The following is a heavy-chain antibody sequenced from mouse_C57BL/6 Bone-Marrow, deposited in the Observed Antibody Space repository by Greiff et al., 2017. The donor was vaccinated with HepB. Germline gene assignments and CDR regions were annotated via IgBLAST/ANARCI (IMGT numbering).Heavy chain of an antibody. CDR2: IDPSVSYT. V-gene: IGHV1-59*01. CDR1: GYTFTSYW. CDR3: ANHGAMDY. J-gene: IGHJ4*01. Sequence: QVQLQQPGAELVRPGTSVKLSCKASGYTFTSYWMHWVKQRPGQGLEWIGVIDPSVSYTNYNQKFKGKATLTVDTSSSTAYMQLSSLTSEDSAVYYCANHGAMDYWGQGTSVTVSS.